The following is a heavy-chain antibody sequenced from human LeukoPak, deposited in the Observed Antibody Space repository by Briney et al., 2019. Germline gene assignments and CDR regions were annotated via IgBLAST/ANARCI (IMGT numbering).Heavy chain of an antibody. J-gene: IGHJ4*02. CDR1: GFTCSTYV. V-gene: IGHV3-23*01. D-gene: IGHD6-13*01. CDR3: AKIAAVGTYFDY. CDR2: ILHNGDST. Sequence: GGSLRLSCAASGFTCSTYVMSWVRQAPGKGLEWLSLILHNGDSTYYADSVKGRFTISRDNSKNTLYLQMNSLRAEDTAVYYCAKIAAVGTYFDYWGQGTLVTVSS.